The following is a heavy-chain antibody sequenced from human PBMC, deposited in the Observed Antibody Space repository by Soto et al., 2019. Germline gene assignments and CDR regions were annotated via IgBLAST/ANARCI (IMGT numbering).Heavy chain of an antibody. Sequence: ASVXVSCKASGYTFTGYYMHWVRQAPGQGLEWMGWINPNSGGTNYAQKFQGWVTMTRDTSISTAYMELSRLRSDDTAVYYCARHVPSADCSGRSCYPDNWFDPWGQGTLVTVSS. CDR1: GYTFTGYY. J-gene: IGHJ5*02. V-gene: IGHV1-2*04. D-gene: IGHD2-15*01. CDR2: INPNSGGT. CDR3: ARHVPSADCSGRSCYPDNWFDP.